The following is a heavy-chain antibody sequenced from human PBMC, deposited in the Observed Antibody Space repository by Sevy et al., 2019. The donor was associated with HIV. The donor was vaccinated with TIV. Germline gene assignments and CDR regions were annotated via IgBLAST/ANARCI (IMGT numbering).Heavy chain of an antibody. D-gene: IGHD4-17*01. J-gene: IGHJ4*02. V-gene: IGHV3-48*03. CDR2: ISNSGTTI. CDR3: ARDLSPSATTVPHFDC. Sequence: GGCLRLSCAASGFSFSSYEMNWVRQAPGKGLEWISYISNSGTTISYSDSVRGRFTISRDNARNSLYLQMNSLRAEDTAVYFSARDLSPSATTVPHFDCWGQGTLVTVSS. CDR1: GFSFSSYE.